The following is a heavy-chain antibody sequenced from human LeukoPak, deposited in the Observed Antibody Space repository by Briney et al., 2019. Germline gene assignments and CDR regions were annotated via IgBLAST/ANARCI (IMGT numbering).Heavy chain of an antibody. D-gene: IGHD6-13*01. J-gene: IGHJ4*02. V-gene: IGHV4-34*01. CDR1: GGSFSGYY. CDR2: INHSGST. CDR3: ARAVAAARHDY. Sequence: KPSETLSLTCAVYGGSFSGYYWSWIRQPPGKGLEWIGEINHSGSTNYNPPLKSRVTISVDTSKNQFSLKLSSVTAADTAVYYCARAVAAARHDYWGQGTLVTVSS.